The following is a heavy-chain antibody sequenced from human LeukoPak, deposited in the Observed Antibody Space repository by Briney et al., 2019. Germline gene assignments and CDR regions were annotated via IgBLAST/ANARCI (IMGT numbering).Heavy chain of an antibody. J-gene: IGHJ5*02. CDR1: GFTFSSYA. CDR2: ISGSGGST. D-gene: IGHD2-2*01. V-gene: IGHV3-23*01. CDR3: AKGVVPAANRPYNWFDP. Sequence: GGSLRLSCAASGFTFSSYAMSWVRQAPGKGLEWVSAISGSGGSTYYADSVKGRFTISRDNSKNTLYLQMNSLRAEDTAVYYCAKGVVPAANRPYNWFDPWGQGTLVTVSS.